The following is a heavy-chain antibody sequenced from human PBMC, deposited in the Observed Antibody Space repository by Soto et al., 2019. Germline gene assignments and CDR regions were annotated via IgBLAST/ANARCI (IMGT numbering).Heavy chain of an antibody. V-gene: IGHV4-59*01. CDR2: IYYSGST. Sequence: QVQLQESGPGLVKPSETLSLTCTVSGGSISSYYWSWIRQPPGKGLEWIGYIYYSGSTNYNPSLKSRVTISVDTSKNQFSLKLSSVTAADTAVYYCARRWGPTFDFWGLGTLVTVSS. CDR3: ARRWGPTFDF. CDR1: GGSISSYY. J-gene: IGHJ4*02. D-gene: IGHD1-26*01.